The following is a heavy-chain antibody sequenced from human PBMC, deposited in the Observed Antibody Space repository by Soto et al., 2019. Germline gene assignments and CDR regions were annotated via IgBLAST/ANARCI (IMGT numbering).Heavy chain of an antibody. CDR3: ANDIKGTGTKEIYDS. D-gene: IGHD1-7*01. Sequence: PGGSLRLSCAASGFSFSTYAMGWVRQAPGKGLEWVSAISGSGSATYYADPVKGRFTISRDNSKDTLYLQMNSLRAGDTAVYYCANDIKGTGTKEIYDSWGQGSLGTVSS. J-gene: IGHJ4*02. CDR1: GFSFSTYA. V-gene: IGHV3-23*01. CDR2: ISGSGSAT.